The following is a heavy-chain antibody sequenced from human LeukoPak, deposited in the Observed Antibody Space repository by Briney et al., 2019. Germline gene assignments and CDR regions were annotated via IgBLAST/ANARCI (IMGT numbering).Heavy chain of an antibody. CDR2: ISADNGNT. CDR3: FFKQKTAYEILTGYYSY. V-gene: IGHV1-18*01. D-gene: IGHD3-9*01. Sequence: ASVKVSCKASGYTFTSYGISWVRQAPAQALEWIGWISADNGNTNYAQKLQGRVTMTTDTSTSTAYMELRSLRSDDTAVYFCFFKQKTAYEILTGYYSYWGPGTLVTVSS. CDR1: GYTFTSYG. J-gene: IGHJ4*02.